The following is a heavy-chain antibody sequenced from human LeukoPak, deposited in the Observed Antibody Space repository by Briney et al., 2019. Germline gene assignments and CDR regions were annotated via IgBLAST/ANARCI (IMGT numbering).Heavy chain of an antibody. CDR1: GGSIRSGGYY. D-gene: IGHD3-9*01. V-gene: IGHV4-39*01. CDR2: IYYSGST. J-gene: IGHJ4*02. CDR3: ARIVDYDILTGHLDY. Sequence: SETLSLTCTVSGGSIRSGGYYWSWIRQPPGKGLEWIGSIYYSGSTYYNPSLKSRVTISVDTSKNQFSLKLSSVTAADTAVYYCARIVDYDILTGHLDYWGQGTLVTVSS.